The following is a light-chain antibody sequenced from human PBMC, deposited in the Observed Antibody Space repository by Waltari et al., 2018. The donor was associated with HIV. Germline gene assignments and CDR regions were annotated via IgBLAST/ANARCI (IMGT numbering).Light chain of an antibody. CDR2: DAS. CDR1: QSIATS. Sequence: EIVLTQSPDTLSLSPGERATFSCRASQSIATSLVWYQQRPGQPPRLLIYDASGRAPNIPARFSGSGSGTDFTLTISSLEPEDFAVYYCQQRANWPSYSFGQGTKLEIK. V-gene: IGKV3-11*01. CDR3: QQRANWPSYS. J-gene: IGKJ2*03.